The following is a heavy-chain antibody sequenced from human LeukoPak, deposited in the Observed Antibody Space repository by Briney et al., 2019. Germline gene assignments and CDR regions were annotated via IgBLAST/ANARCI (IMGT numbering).Heavy chain of an antibody. Sequence: GGSLRLSCAASGFTFSNYAIHWVRQAPGKGLEYVSVINTDGRITYYADSVKGRFTISRDNSKNTVYLQMGSLRGEDMAVYYCTRDGGSFCDFDYWGQGALVTVSS. CDR3: TRDGGSFCDFDY. D-gene: IGHD1-26*01. J-gene: IGHJ4*02. CDR1: GFTFSNYA. V-gene: IGHV3-64*02. CDR2: INTDGRIT.